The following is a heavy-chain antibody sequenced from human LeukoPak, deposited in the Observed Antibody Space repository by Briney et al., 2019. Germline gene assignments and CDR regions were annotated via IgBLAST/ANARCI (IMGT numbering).Heavy chain of an antibody. J-gene: IGHJ4*02. D-gene: IGHD5-18*01. CDR1: GYTFTSYD. V-gene: IGHV1-8*03. Sequence: ASVKVSCNASGYTFTSYDINWVRQATGQGLEWMGWMNPNSGNTGYAQKFQGRVTITRNTSISTAYMELSSLRSEDTAVYYCARVDTAMASDYWGQGTLVTVSS. CDR2: MNPNSGNT. CDR3: ARVDTAMASDY.